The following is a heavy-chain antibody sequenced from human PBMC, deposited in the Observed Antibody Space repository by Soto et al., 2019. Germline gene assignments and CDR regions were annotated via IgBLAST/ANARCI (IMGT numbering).Heavy chain of an antibody. CDR2: INPNSGGT. Sequence: ASVKVSCKASGYTFTGYYMHWVRQAPGQGLEWMGWINPNSGGTNYAQKFQGWVTMTRDTSISTAYMEPSRLRSDDTAVYYCARDRIKSITMGGVGKKYYYGMDVWGQGTTVTVSS. CDR3: ARDRIKSITMGGVGKKYYYGMDV. J-gene: IGHJ6*02. V-gene: IGHV1-2*04. D-gene: IGHD3-3*01. CDR1: GYTFTGYY.